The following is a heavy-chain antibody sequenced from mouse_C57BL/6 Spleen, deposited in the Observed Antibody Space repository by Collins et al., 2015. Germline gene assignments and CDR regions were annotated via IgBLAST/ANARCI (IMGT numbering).Heavy chain of an antibody. Sequence: EVQLVESGGDLVKPGGSLKLSCAASGFTFSSYGMSWVRQTPDKRLEWVATISSGGSYTYYPDSVKGRFTISRDNAKNTLYLQMSSLKSEDTAMYYCARHVANWDGWFAYWGQGTLVTVSA. CDR2: ISSGGSYT. V-gene: IGHV5-6*01. J-gene: IGHJ3*01. CDR1: GFTFSSYG. CDR3: ARHVANWDGWFAY. D-gene: IGHD4-1*01.